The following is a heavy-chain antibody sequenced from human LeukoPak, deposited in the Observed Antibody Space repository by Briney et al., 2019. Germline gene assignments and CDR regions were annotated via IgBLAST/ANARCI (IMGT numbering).Heavy chain of an antibody. V-gene: IGHV4-39*07. J-gene: IGHJ4*02. Sequence: SETLSLTCTVSGGSISGSTYYWGWIRQPPGKGLEWIGSIYYSGRSTYYNPSLESRVTMSLDTSENQFSLKMSSVTATDTAIYYCARGEGYYKCGNYWGQGTLVTVSS. CDR3: ARGEGYYKCGNY. CDR1: GGSISGSTYY. CDR2: IYYSGRST. D-gene: IGHD3-22*01.